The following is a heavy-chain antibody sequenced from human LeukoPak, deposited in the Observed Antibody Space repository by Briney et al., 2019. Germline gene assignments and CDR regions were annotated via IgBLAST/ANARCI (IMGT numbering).Heavy chain of an antibody. CDR1: GGSISSGGYS. D-gene: IGHD2-15*01. J-gene: IGHJ2*01. V-gene: IGHV4-30-2*01. CDR2: IYHSGST. Sequence: KPSETLSLTCAVSGGSISSGGYSWSWIRQPPGKGLEWIGYIYHSGSTYYNPSLKSRVTISVDRSKNQFSLKLSSVTAADTAVYYCARVILSGYCSGGSCYSADWYLDLWGRGTLVTVSS. CDR3: ARVILSGYCSGGSCYSADWYLDL.